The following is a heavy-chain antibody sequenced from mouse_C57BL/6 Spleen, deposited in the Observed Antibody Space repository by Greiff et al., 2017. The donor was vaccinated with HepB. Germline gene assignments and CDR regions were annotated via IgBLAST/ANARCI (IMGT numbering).Heavy chain of an antibody. D-gene: IGHD2-3*01. V-gene: IGHV14-1*01. CDR2: IDPEDGDT. J-gene: IGHJ3*01. CDR1: GFNIKDYY. Sequence: VHVKQSGAELVRPGASVKLSCTASGFNIKDYYMHWVKQRPEQGLEWIGRIDPEDGDTEYAPKFQGKATMTADTSSNTAYLQLSSLTSEDTAVYYCTRWGYSFAYWGQGTLVTVSA. CDR3: TRWGYSFAY.